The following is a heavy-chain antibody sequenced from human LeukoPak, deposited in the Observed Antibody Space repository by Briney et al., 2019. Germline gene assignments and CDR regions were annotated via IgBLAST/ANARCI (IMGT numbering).Heavy chain of an antibody. Sequence: GGSLRLSCAASGFTFSSYAMCWVRQAPGRGLEWVSGISGSGYNTDYADSVKGRFTISRDNSKNTLYLHMDSLRAEDTAIYYCSKGVTTHSSSLIDYWGQGALVTVSS. D-gene: IGHD6-6*01. CDR1: GFTFSSYA. CDR2: ISGSGYNT. J-gene: IGHJ4*02. V-gene: IGHV3-23*01. CDR3: SKGVTTHSSSLIDY.